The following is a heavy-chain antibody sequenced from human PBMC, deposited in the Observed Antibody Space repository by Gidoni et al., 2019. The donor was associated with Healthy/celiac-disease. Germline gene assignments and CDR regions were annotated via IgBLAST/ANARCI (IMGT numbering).Heavy chain of an antibody. Sequence: QVQLVQSGAAFKKPGASVTVSCKASGYTFTSYGISWVRQAPGQGLEWMGWISSDNGNTNNAQKIQGRVTMTTDTSTSTAYMELRSRRSDDTAVYYCAREGIAVAGTPFDYWGQGTLVTVSS. J-gene: IGHJ4*02. V-gene: IGHV1-18*01. CDR3: AREGIAVAGTPFDY. CDR1: GYTFTSYG. D-gene: IGHD6-19*01. CDR2: ISSDNGNT.